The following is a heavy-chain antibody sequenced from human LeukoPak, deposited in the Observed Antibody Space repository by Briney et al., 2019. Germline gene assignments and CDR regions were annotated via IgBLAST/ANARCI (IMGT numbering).Heavy chain of an antibody. CDR2: IFYSGST. Sequence: SETLSLTCTVSGGSISSYYWSWIRQPPGKGLEWIGYIFYSGSTNYNPSLKSRVAISVDTSKNQFSLTLSSVTAADTAVYYCARYSGWYGGADYWGQGTLVIVSS. CDR3: ARYSGWYGGADY. V-gene: IGHV4-59*01. D-gene: IGHD6-19*01. CDR1: GGSISSYY. J-gene: IGHJ4*02.